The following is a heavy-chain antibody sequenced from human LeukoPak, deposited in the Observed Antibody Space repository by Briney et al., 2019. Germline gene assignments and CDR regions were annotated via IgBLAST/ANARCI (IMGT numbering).Heavy chain of an antibody. J-gene: IGHJ5*02. CDR2: IWYHGGNE. Sequence: GGSLRLSCAASGFSFTSYGMHWVRQAPGKGLEWVAVIWYHGGNENYANSVKGRLTISRDTYKNTLYLQMNNLRAEDTAMYYCARDVDTTSHLNWFDPWGQGTLVTVSS. CDR1: GFSFTSYG. D-gene: IGHD2/OR15-2a*01. V-gene: IGHV3-33*01. CDR3: ARDVDTTSHLNWFDP.